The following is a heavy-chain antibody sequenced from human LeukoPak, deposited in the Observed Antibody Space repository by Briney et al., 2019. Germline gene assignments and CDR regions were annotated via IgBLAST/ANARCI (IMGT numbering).Heavy chain of an antibody. CDR3: AGDYGGLVSY. D-gene: IGHD4-17*01. Sequence: SETLSLTCTVSGGSISSSSYYWGWIRQPPGKGLEWIGSIYYSGSTYYNPSLKSRVTISVDTSKNQFSLKLNSVAAADTAVYYCAGDYGGLVSYWGQGTLVTVSS. J-gene: IGHJ4*02. CDR1: GGSISSSSYY. CDR2: IYYSGST. V-gene: IGHV4-39*07.